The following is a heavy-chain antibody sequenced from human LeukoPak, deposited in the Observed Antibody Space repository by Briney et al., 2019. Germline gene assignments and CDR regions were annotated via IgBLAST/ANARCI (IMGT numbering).Heavy chain of an antibody. CDR3: ARVPTYYYGSGSPPSYYYYYMDV. J-gene: IGHJ6*03. CDR2: INPICGRA. Sequence: SVKVSCKASGGTFSSYAISWVRQAPGQGLEGMGGINPICGRANYAQKFQGRVTITTDESTSTAYMELSSLRSEDTAVYYCARVPTYYYGSGSPPSYYYYYMDVWGKGTTVTVSS. D-gene: IGHD3-10*01. CDR1: GGTFSSYA. V-gene: IGHV1-69*05.